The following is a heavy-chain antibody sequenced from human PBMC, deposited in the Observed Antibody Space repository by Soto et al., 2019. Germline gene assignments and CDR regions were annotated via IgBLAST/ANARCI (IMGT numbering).Heavy chain of an antibody. CDR2: IKQDGSEK. D-gene: IGHD3-3*01. CDR1: GFTFSSYW. CDR3: ARNRFVGCLDI. Sequence: EVQLVESGGGLVQPGGSLRLSCAASGFTFSSYWMSWVRQAPGKGLEWVANIKQDGSEKYYVDSVNGRFTISRDNAKNSLYLQMNGLRAEETAVYYCARNRFVGCLDIWGQGTMVTVSS. V-gene: IGHV3-7*01. J-gene: IGHJ3*02.